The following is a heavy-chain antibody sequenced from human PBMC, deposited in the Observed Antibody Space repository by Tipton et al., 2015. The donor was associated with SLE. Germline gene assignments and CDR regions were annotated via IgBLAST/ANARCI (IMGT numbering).Heavy chain of an antibody. CDR2: INHSGST. CDR3: ASDLSPYSSSWDDAFDI. V-gene: IGHV4-34*01. J-gene: IGHJ3*02. CDR1: GGSFSGYY. Sequence: TLSLTCAVYGGSFSGYYWSWIRQPPGKGLEWIGEINHSGSTNYNPSLKSRVTISVDTSKNQFSLKLSSVTAADTAVYYCASDLSPYSSSWDDAFDIWGQGTMVTVSS. D-gene: IGHD6-13*01.